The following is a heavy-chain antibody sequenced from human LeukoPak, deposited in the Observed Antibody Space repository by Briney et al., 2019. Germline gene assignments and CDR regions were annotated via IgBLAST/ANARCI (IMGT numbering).Heavy chain of an antibody. CDR3: ARVRVGSGWYFDY. D-gene: IGHD6-19*01. CDR1: GGSISSGGYS. CDR2: IYHSGST. Sequence: SETLSLTCAVSGGSISSGGYSWSWIRQPPGKGLEWIGYIYHSGSTYYNPFLKSRVTISVDRSKNQFSLKLSSVTAADTAAYYCARVRVGSGWYFDYWGQGTLVTVSS. V-gene: IGHV4-30-2*01. J-gene: IGHJ4*02.